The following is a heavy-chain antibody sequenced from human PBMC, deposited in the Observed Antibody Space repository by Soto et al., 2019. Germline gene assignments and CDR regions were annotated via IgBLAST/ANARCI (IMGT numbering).Heavy chain of an antibody. CDR3: TTDDPINRH. Sequence: WSLRLSFAASGFTFSNAWMSWVLQAPGKGLEWVGRIKSKTDGGTTDYAAPVKGRFTISRDDSKNTLYLQMNSLKTEDTAVYYCTTDDPINRHWGQGALVTVSS. J-gene: IGHJ4*02. V-gene: IGHV3-15*01. CDR1: GFTFSNAW. CDR2: IKSKTDGGTT.